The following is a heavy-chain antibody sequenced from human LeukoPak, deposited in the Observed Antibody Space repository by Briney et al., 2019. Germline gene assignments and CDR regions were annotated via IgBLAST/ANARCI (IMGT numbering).Heavy chain of an antibody. CDR1: GFTFSDYY. J-gene: IGHJ4*02. Sequence: GGSLRLSCAASGFTFSDYYMSWIRQAPGKGRGWGGYISSSGSTIYYADSVKGRFTISRDNAKNSLYLQMNSLRAEDTAVYYCARDLFLAAGTGLVHYWGQGTLVTVSS. D-gene: IGHD6-13*01. CDR2: ISSSGSTI. CDR3: ARDLFLAAGTGLVHY. V-gene: IGHV3-11*04.